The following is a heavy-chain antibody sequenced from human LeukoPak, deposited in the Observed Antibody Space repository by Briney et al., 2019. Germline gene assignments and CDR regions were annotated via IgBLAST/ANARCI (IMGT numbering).Heavy chain of an antibody. Sequence: PGGSLRLSCAASGFMFSSYNMNWVRQAPGKGLEWVSAITTGSGYMYYTDSVKGRFTISRDNAKNSLYLQMNSLRGEDTAVYYCAREGSTRSYYYYGMDVWGQGTTVTVSS. D-gene: IGHD2-2*01. CDR1: GFMFSSYN. J-gene: IGHJ6*02. CDR2: ITTGSGYM. CDR3: AREGSTRSYYYYGMDV. V-gene: IGHV3-21*01.